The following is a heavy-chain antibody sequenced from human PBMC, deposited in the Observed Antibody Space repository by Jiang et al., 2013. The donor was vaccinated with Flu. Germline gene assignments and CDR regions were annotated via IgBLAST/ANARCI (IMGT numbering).Heavy chain of an antibody. Sequence: VQLVESGAEVKKPGASVKVSCKASGYTFTSYDINWVRQATGQGLEWMGWMNPNSGNTGYAQKFQGRVTMTRNTSISTAYMELSSLRSEDTAVYYCARGYGEEEVEGMDVVGPRDHGSPSP. CDR1: GYTFTSYD. V-gene: IGHV1-8*01. J-gene: IGHJ6*02. CDR2: MNPNSGNT. CDR3: ARGYGEEEVEGMDV. D-gene: IGHD4-17*01.